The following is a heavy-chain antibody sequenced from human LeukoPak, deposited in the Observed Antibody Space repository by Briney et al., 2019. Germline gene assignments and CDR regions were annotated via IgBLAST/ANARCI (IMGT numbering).Heavy chain of an antibody. J-gene: IGHJ4*02. CDR1: GFTFSSYA. V-gene: IGHV3-23*01. Sequence: GGSPRLSCAASGFTFSSYAMSWVRQAPGKGLEWVSAISGSGGSTYYADSVKGRFTISRDNSKNTLYLHMNSLRAEDTAVYYCAKFLPTHIVVANYYFDYWGQGTLVTVSS. CDR3: AKFLPTHIVVANYYFDY. CDR2: ISGSGGST. D-gene: IGHD2-21*01.